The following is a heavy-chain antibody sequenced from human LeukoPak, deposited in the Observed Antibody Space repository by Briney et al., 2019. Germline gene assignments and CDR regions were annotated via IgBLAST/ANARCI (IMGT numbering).Heavy chain of an antibody. CDR2: ISYDGSDK. V-gene: IGHV3-30-3*01. J-gene: IGHJ6*02. Sequence: GGSLRLSCAASGFTFSSYGMHWVRQAPGKGLEWVAVISYDGSDKYYADSVRGRFTISRDNSKNTLYLQMNSLRAEDTAVYYCARPAGTYDYSYGMDVWGQGTTVTVSS. D-gene: IGHD6-19*01. CDR1: GFTFSSYG. CDR3: ARPAGTYDYSYGMDV.